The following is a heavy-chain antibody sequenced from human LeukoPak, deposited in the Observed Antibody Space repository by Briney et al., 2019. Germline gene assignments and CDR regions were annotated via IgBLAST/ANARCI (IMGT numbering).Heavy chain of an antibody. J-gene: IGHJ3*02. CDR3: ASWDSLLIAAAVPDI. CDR2: INTDGSST. V-gene: IGHV3-74*01. Sequence: GGSLRLSCAASGFTFSSYWMHWVREAPGKGLVWVSRINTDGSSTSYADSVKGRFTISRDNSKNTLYLQMNSLRAEDTAVYYCASWDSLLIAAAVPDIWGQGTMVTVSS. CDR1: GFTFSSYW. D-gene: IGHD6-13*01.